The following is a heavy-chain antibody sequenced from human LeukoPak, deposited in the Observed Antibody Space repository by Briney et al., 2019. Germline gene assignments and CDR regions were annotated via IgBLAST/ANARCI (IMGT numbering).Heavy chain of an antibody. J-gene: IGHJ4*02. CDR3: VRDPPDY. V-gene: IGHV4-38-2*02. Sequence: SETLSLTCAASGYSISSGAYWGWIRQPPGKGLQWIGCIYHDGSTYYNPSLQSRVTISVDTSKNQFSLKLTSVTATVTAVYYCVRDPPDYWGQGTLVTVSS. CDR2: IYHDGST. CDR1: GYSISSGAY.